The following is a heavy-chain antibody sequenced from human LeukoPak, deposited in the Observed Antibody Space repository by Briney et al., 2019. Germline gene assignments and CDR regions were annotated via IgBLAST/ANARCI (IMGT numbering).Heavy chain of an antibody. D-gene: IGHD4-17*01. CDR3: VHRTMVTSVDH. CDR1: GSSLNTNAVA. Sequence: ESGPTLVNPTQTLTLTCTFSGSSLNTNAVAVGWVRQPPGQALEWLTFIYGNDDKRYSPPLASRLTITKDTSKNQVVPTMTDMDYVDTATYYCVHRTMVTSVDHWGQGTLVTVSS. V-gene: IGHV2-5*01. CDR2: IYGNDDK. J-gene: IGHJ4*02.